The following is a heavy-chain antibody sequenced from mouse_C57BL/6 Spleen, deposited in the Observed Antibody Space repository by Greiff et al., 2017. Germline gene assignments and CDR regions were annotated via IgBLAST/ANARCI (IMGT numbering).Heavy chain of an antibody. CDR2: ISYDGSN. V-gene: IGHV3-6*01. CDR1: GYSITSGYY. J-gene: IGHJ4*01. CDR3: ARGTGAGAMDY. Sequence: DVKLQESGPGLVKPSQSLSLTCSVTGYSITSGYYWNWIRQFPGNKLEWMGYISYDGSNNYNPSLKNRISITRDTSKNQFFLKLNAVTTEDTATYYCARGTGAGAMDYWGQGTSVTVSS. D-gene: IGHD4-1*01.